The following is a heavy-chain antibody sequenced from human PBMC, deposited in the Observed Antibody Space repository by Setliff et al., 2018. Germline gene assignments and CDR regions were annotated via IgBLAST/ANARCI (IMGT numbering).Heavy chain of an antibody. CDR3: AKGGTYRYFDF. CDR2: VYHSGTA. Sequence: TSETLSLTCTVSGASISSGTYYWAWIRRPPGKGLEFIGYVYHSGTAKYDPSLESRAIMSVDASKNEISLKLKSVTAADTAVYYCAKGGTYRYFDFWGQGALVTVSS. D-gene: IGHD1-1*01. V-gene: IGHV4-61*01. J-gene: IGHJ4*02. CDR1: GASISSGTYY.